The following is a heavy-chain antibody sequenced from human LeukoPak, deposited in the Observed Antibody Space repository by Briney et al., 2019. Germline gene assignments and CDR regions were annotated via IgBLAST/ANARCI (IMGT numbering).Heavy chain of an antibody. V-gene: IGHV3-7*01. CDR3: ARDTDDFQGLDI. J-gene: IGHJ3*02. CDR1: GFFFSNYW. CDR2: INLDGNGR. Sequence: GGSLRLSCAASGFFFSNYWMSWVRQAQGKGLEWVANINLDGNGRFYVDSVKGRFTISRDNNKKSVYLQMNSLRAEDTAVYYCARDTDDFQGLDIWGQGTRDTVSS. D-gene: IGHD3-3*01.